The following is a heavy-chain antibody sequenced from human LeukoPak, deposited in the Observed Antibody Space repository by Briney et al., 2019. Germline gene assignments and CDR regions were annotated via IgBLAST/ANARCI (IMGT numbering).Heavy chain of an antibody. CDR3: ARDYGENYMDV. Sequence: PGGSLRLSCVASGVTFSSYGMHWVRQAPGKGLEWVGVISYDGSNKYYADSVKSRFTISRDNSKNTLYLQMNSLRAEDTAVYYCARDYGENYMDVWGKGTTVTVSS. J-gene: IGHJ6*03. CDR2: ISYDGSNK. CDR1: GVTFSSYG. D-gene: IGHD4-17*01. V-gene: IGHV3-30*19.